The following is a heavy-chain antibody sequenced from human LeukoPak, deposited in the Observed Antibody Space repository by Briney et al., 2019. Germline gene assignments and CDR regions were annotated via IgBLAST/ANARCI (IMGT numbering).Heavy chain of an antibody. Sequence: ALVKVSCKASGYTFAGYYMHWVRQAPGQGLEWMGWINPNSGGTNYAQKFQGRVTMTRDTSINTAYMELSRLRSDDPAVYYCARGIAVAKTLDYWGQGTLVTVSS. J-gene: IGHJ4*02. CDR1: GYTFAGYY. CDR2: INPNSGGT. CDR3: ARGIAVAKTLDY. V-gene: IGHV1-2*02. D-gene: IGHD6-19*01.